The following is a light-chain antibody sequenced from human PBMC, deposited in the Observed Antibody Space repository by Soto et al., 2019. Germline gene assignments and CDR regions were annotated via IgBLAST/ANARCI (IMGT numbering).Light chain of an antibody. J-gene: IGKJ4*01. CDR1: EPVRNTF. V-gene: IGKV3-20*01. CDR2: GAS. Sequence: DIVLTQSPDTLSLSPGERATLSCRASEPVRNTFLAWYQQKPGQAPRLLIYGASSRAIGIPDRFSGSGSGADFTLTISCLEPEDGALYFCQKDADSQLPFGAGSQVEI. CDR3: QKDADSQLP.